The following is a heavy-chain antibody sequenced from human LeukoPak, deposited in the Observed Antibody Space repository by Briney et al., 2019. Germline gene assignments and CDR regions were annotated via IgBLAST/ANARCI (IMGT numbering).Heavy chain of an antibody. CDR3: ASAFLTGYYRNWFDP. CDR1: GCTFSSYA. Sequence: PGGSLRLSCAASGCTFSSYAMSWVRQAPGKGLEWVSTISGNGVDTYSADSVKGRFTISRDNSKNTLYLQMNSLRVGDTAVYYCASAFLTGYYRNWFDPWGQGTLVTVSS. V-gene: IGHV3-23*01. J-gene: IGHJ5*02. D-gene: IGHD3-9*01. CDR2: ISGNGVDT.